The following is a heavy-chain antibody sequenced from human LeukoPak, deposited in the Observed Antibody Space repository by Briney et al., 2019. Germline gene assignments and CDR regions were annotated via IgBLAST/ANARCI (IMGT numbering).Heavy chain of an antibody. CDR2: IKSKTDGWTT. J-gene: IGHJ4*02. CDR1: GFTFSNAW. V-gene: IGHV3-15*01. D-gene: IGHD5-24*01. CDR3: ATRISRDGYNWAYDS. Sequence: GGSLRLSCAASGFTFSNAWMYWVRQAPGKGLEWVARIKSKTDGWTTDYAAPVKGRFTVSRDDSKNTLYLEMNSLKTEDTAVYYCATRISRDGYNWAYDSWGLGTLVTVSS.